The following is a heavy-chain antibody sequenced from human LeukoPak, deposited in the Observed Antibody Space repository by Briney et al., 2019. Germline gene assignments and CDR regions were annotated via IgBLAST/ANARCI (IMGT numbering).Heavy chain of an antibody. V-gene: IGHV1-2*02. D-gene: IGHD2-15*01. CDR1: GYTFTGYY. CDR2: INPNSGGT. Sequence: ASVTVSCTASGYTFTGYYMHWVRQAPGQGLEWMGWINPNSGGTNYAQKFQGRVTMTRDTSISTAYMELSRLRSDDTAVYYCARRSCSGGSCYPLSRYYMDVWGKGTTVTVSS. J-gene: IGHJ6*03. CDR3: ARRSCSGGSCYPLSRYYMDV.